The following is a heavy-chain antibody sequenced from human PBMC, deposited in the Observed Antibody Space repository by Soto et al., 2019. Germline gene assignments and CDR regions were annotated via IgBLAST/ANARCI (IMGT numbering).Heavy chain of an antibody. V-gene: IGHV3-23*01. CDR2: ISGSGDGT. Sequence: GGSLRLSCAASGFTFSNYAMSWVRQAPGKGLEWVSAISGSGDGTYYGDSVKGRFTISRDNSKNTVYLQLNSLRAEDTALYYCEKQFCLSIICHTNVRRAPIDYCGQRALVPVSS. D-gene: IGHD3-10*01. CDR3: EKQFCLSIICHTNVRRAPIDY. J-gene: IGHJ4*02. CDR1: GFTFSNYA.